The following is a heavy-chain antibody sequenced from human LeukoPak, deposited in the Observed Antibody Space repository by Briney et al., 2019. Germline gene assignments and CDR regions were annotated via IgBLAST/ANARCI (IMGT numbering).Heavy chain of an antibody. CDR3: ARNWNGADY. D-gene: IGHD1-1*01. Sequence: GGSLRLSCVASGFTFSSYSMNWVRQAPGKGLEWVSYISSSSSTIYYADSVKGRFTISRDNAKNTLYLQVNSLRAEDTAVYYCARNWNGADYWGRGTLLTVSS. CDR2: ISSSSSTI. V-gene: IGHV3-48*04. J-gene: IGHJ4*02. CDR1: GFTFSSYS.